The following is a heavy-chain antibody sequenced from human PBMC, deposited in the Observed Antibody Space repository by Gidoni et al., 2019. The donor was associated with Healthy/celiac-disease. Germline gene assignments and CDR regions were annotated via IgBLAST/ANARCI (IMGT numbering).Heavy chain of an antibody. CDR1: GFTFSSYS. J-gene: IGHJ4*02. CDR2: ISSSSSYI. D-gene: IGHD6-6*01. CDR3: ARLYSSSN. Sequence: EVQLLESGGGLFKPWGSLRLSCAASGFTFSSYSMNGGRQAPGKGLEWFSSISSSSSYIYYADSVKGRFTISRDNAKNSLYLQMNSLRAEDTAVYYCARLYSSSNWGQGTLVTVSS. V-gene: IGHV3-21*01.